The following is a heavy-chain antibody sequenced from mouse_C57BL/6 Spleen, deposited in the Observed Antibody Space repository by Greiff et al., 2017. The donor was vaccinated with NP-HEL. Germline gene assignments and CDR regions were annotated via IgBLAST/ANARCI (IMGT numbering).Heavy chain of an antibody. CDR1: GYSITSGYY. J-gene: IGHJ4*01. D-gene: IGHD1-1*01. CDR3: ARGGNDYGRGGAMDY. Sequence: EVQLQQSGPGLVKPSQSLSLTCSVTGYSITSGYYWNWIRQFPGNQLEWMCYISYDGSNNYNPSLKNRISITRDTSKNQFFLKLNSVTTEDTATYYCARGGNDYGRGGAMDYWGQGTSVTVSS. CDR2: ISYDGSN. V-gene: IGHV3-6*01.